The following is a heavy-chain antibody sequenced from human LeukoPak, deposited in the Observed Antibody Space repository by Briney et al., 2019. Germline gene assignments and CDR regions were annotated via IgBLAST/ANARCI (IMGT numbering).Heavy chain of an antibody. CDR1: GYTFISYA. CDR3: ARDMDTGPDLFDY. J-gene: IGHJ4*02. D-gene: IGHD5-18*01. V-gene: IGHV1-2*02. CDR2: INPNSADT. Sequence: ASVKVSCKAFGYTFISYAMNWVRQAPGQGLEWMGWINPNSADTDYAQKFQGRVTMTRDTSISTAYMELNRLTSDDTAVYYCARDMDTGPDLFDYWGQGTLVTVSS.